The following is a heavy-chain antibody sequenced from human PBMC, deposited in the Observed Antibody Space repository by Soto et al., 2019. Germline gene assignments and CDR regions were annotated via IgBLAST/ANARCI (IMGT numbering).Heavy chain of an antibody. V-gene: IGHV3-48*03. J-gene: IGHJ1*01. CDR2: ISSFDNTV. D-gene: IGHD6-19*01. CDR1: VFSFSDFE. Sequence: PVGSLRLSCSTSVFSFSDFEMNCVRHSPGKWLEWISYISSFDNTVHYADSVKGRFLISRDYAKKSLYLQMSSLRAEDTAVYYCQRESSRSGWLDGWGEGTLVTV. CDR3: QRESSRSGWLDG.